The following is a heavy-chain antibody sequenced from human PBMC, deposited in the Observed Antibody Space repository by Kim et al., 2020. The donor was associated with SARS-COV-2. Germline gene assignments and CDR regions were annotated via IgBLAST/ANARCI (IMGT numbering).Heavy chain of an antibody. V-gene: IGHV3-7*01. D-gene: IGHD6-19*01. J-gene: IGHJ3*02. Sequence: GGSLRLSCAASGFTFSSSWMTWVRQAPGKGLEWVANIKQDGNQKYYVDSVKGRFTISRDNAKNSLYLQMNSLRAEDTAVYYCARDGDLDSSGKDACDIWG. CDR1: GFTFSSSW. CDR3: ARDGDLDSSGKDACDI. CDR2: IKQDGNQK.